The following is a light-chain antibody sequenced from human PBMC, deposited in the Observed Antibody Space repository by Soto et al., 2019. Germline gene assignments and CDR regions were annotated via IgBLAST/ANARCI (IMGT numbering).Light chain of an antibody. CDR1: QSVDIN. CDR2: GAS. J-gene: IGKJ1*01. Sequence: EIVLTQSPATLSVSPGERVTLSCRASQSVDINLAWNQQKPGQATRLLIYGASTRATDMSGTFSGRGSGTEFTLTISNLRPEDFAVYYCQQYRSWPRTFGQGTKVEIK. CDR3: QQYRSWPRT. V-gene: IGKV3-15*01.